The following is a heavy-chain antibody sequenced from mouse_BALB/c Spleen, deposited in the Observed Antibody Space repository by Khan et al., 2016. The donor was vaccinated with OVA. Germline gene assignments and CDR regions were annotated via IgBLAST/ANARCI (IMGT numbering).Heavy chain of an antibody. CDR3: TRDSNDN. CDR1: GYTFTTYW. V-gene: IGHV1-7*01. CDR2: INPTSGYT. Sequence: QVQLQQSGAELAKPGASVKMSCKASGYTFTTYWMHWVKQRPGQGLEWIGYINPTSGYTYYNEKFKDRATLSADKSSSTAYMQLSSLTSEDSAVYYCTRDSNDNWGQGTTLTVSS. J-gene: IGHJ2*01.